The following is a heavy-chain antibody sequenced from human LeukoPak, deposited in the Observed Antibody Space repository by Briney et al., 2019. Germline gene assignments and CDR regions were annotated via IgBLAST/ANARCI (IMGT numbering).Heavy chain of an antibody. CDR1: GGSFSGYY. CDR3: AREGGSSSWYSY. Sequence: SETLSLTCAVYGGSFSGYYWSCIRQPPGKGLEWIGEINHSGSTNYNPSLKSRVTISVDTSKNQFSLKLSSVTAADTAVYYCAREGGSSSWYSYWGQGTLVTVSS. J-gene: IGHJ4*02. D-gene: IGHD6-13*01. CDR2: INHSGST. V-gene: IGHV4-34*01.